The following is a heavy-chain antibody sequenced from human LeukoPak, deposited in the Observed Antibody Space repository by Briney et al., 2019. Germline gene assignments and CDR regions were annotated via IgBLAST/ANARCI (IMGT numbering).Heavy chain of an antibody. V-gene: IGHV3-13*04. D-gene: IGHD3-10*01. CDR2: IGTAGDT. CDR1: GFAFSSYD. CDR3: ARAYRGYYGSGSYYHDAFDV. J-gene: IGHJ3*01. Sequence: GGSLRLSCAASGFAFSSYDMHWVRQATGKGLEWVSAIGTAGDTYYPGSVKGRFTISRENAKNSLYLQMNSLRAGDTAVYYCARAYRGYYGSGSYYHDAFDVCGQGTMVTVSS.